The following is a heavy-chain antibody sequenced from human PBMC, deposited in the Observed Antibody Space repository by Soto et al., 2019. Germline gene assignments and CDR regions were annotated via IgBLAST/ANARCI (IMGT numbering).Heavy chain of an antibody. Sequence: EVQLVESGGGLVKPGGSLRLPRAASGFTFTKHNIYLVRQAPGKGLEWVSSISPYDHSFYYADSVKGRFTVSKDNAKSSVFLQMDSLRAEDTAIYYCARELSTIIRAYNWGQGTLVTVSS. CDR2: ISPYDHSF. V-gene: IGHV3-21*02. CDR1: GFTFTKHN. CDR3: ARELSTIIRAYN. J-gene: IGHJ4*02. D-gene: IGHD3-10*01.